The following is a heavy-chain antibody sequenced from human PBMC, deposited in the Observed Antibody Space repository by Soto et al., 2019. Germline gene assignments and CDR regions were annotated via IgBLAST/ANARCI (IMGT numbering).Heavy chain of an antibody. CDR2: INANNGNT. Sequence: ASVKVSCKASGYTFTSYYMHWVRQAPGQGLEWMGIINANNGNTNYAQKLQGRVTMTTDTSTSTAYMELRSLRSDDTAVYYCARVSGAAAVNYGMDVWGQGTTVTVSS. CDR1: GYTFTSYY. V-gene: IGHV1-18*04. D-gene: IGHD6-13*01. CDR3: ARVSGAAAVNYGMDV. J-gene: IGHJ6*02.